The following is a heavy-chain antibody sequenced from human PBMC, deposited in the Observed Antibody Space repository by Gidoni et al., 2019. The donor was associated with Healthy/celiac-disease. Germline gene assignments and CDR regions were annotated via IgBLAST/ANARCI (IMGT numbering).Heavy chain of an antibody. CDR3: ARVGYYYDSSGYQAFDY. CDR1: GFTFSSYA. J-gene: IGHJ4*02. V-gene: IGHV3-30-3*01. CDR2: ISYDGSNK. Sequence: QVQLVESGGGVVQPGRSLRLSCAASGFTFSSYAMHWVRQAPGTGLEWVAVISYDGSNKYYADSVKGRFTISRDNSKNTLYLQMNSLRAEDTAVYYCARVGYYYDSSGYQAFDYWGQGTLVTVSS. D-gene: IGHD3-22*01.